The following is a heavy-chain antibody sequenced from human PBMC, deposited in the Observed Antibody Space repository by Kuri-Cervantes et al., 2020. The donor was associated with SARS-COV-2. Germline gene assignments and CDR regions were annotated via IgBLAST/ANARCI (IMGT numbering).Heavy chain of an antibody. J-gene: IGHJ4*02. V-gene: IGHV2-5*01. D-gene: IGHD2-2*01. Sequence: SGPTLVKPPQTLTLTCTFSGFSLSTSGVGVGWIRQPPGKALEWLALIYWNDDKRYSPSLKSRLTITKDTSKNQVVLTMTNMDPVDTATYYCAHTLVVPDFDYWGQGTLVTVSS. CDR3: AHTLVVPDFDY. CDR1: GFSLSTSGVG. CDR2: IYWNDDK.